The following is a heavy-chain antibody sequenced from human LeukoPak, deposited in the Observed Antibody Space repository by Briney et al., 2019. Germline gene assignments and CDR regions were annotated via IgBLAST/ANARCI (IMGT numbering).Heavy chain of an antibody. Sequence: SETLSLTCTVSGGSINNYYRSWIRQPAGKGLEWIGRIYTRGSTNYNPSLKSRVTMSVETSKNQFSLKLSSVTAADTAVYYCARGRYCSADICSGGDAFDIWGQGTMVSVSS. J-gene: IGHJ3*02. CDR1: GGSINNYY. D-gene: IGHD2-15*01. CDR3: ARGRYCSADICSGGDAFDI. CDR2: IYTRGST. V-gene: IGHV4-4*07.